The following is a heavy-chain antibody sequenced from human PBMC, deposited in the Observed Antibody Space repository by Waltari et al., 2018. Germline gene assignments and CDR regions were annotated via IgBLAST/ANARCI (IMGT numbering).Heavy chain of an antibody. J-gene: IGHJ4*02. CDR3: ARGGIAAPAW. CDR2: IKQDGSEK. D-gene: IGHD6-13*01. CDR1: GFNFSSYW. V-gene: IGHV3-7*01. Sequence: EVQLVESGGGLVQPGGSLRLSCAASGFNFSSYWMSWVRQAPGKGLEWVANIKQDGSEKYYVDSVKGRFTISRDNAKNSLYLQMNSLRAEDTAVYYCARGGIAAPAWWGQGTLVTVSS.